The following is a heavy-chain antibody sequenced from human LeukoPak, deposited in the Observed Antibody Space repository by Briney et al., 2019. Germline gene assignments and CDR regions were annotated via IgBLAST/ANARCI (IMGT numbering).Heavy chain of an antibody. CDR3: ARTGSRAFDI. D-gene: IGHD2-15*01. Sequence: GESLKISCAASGFTFSDYHMSWIRQAPGKGLEWVSYISSGGSTIYYADSVKGRFTISRDNAKNSLYLQMNSLRAEDTAVYYRARTGSRAFDIWGQGTMVTVPS. CDR2: ISSGGSTI. CDR1: GFTFSDYH. V-gene: IGHV3-11*01. J-gene: IGHJ3*02.